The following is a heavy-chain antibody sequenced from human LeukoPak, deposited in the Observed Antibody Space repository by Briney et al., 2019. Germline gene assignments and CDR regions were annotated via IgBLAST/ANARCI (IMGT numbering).Heavy chain of an antibody. CDR3: ARLVNGDLPD. CDR1: GGSFSGYY. CDR2: INHSGST. J-gene: IGHJ4*02. Sequence: SETLSLTCAVYGGSFSGYYWSWIRQPPGKGLEWIGEINHSGSTNYNPSLKSRVTISVDTSKNQFSLKLSSVTAADTAVYYCARLVNGDLPDWGQGTLVTVSS. V-gene: IGHV4-34*01. D-gene: IGHD2-8*01.